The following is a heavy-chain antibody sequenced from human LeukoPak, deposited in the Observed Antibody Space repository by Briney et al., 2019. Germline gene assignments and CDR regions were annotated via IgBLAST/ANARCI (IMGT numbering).Heavy chain of an antibody. CDR3: ARARVGFGDLFGRRHFDQ. CDR1: GFTVSNYD. Sequence: GGSLRLSCAASGFTVSNYDMHWVRQAAGKGLEWVSVVTTAGDTYYSGSVKGRFTISRDNAKNSLSLQMNSLRAEDTAVYYCARARVGFGDLFGRRHFDQWGQGTLVTVSS. D-gene: IGHD3-10*01. J-gene: IGHJ4*02. CDR2: VTTAGDT. V-gene: IGHV3-13*04.